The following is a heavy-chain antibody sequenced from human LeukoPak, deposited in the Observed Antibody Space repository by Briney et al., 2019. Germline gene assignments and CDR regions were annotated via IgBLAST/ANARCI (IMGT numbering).Heavy chain of an antibody. CDR3: SRSAYYDGSGNYYDY. CDR2: ICSGGNT. CDR1: GFTVSSNC. Sequence: GGSLRLSCAASGFTVSSNCMSWVRQAPGKGLEWVSLICSGGNTYYADSVKGRFTISRDNAKNTLYLQMNGLRAEDTAVYYCSRSAYYDGSGNYYDYWGQGTLVTVSS. D-gene: IGHD3-22*01. V-gene: IGHV3-53*01. J-gene: IGHJ4*02.